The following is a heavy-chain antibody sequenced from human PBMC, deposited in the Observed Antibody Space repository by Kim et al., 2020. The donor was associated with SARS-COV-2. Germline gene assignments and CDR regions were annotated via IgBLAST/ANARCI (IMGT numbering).Heavy chain of an antibody. D-gene: IGHD6-13*01. CDR3: ARDSYSSSCATYYYYYGMDV. CDR2: IKQDGSEK. Sequence: GGSLRLSCAASGFTFSSYWMSWVRQAPGKGLEWVANIKQDGSEKYYVDSVKGRFTISRDNAKNSLYLQMNSLRAEDTAVYYCARDSYSSSCATYYYYYGMDVWGQGTTVTVSS. V-gene: IGHV3-7*03. CDR1: GFTFSSYW. J-gene: IGHJ6*02.